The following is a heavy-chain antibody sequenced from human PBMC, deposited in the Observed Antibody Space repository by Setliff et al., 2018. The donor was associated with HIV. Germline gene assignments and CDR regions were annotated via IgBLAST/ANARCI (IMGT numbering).Heavy chain of an antibody. CDR3: ARETYYYDNPQYYYYYMDV. D-gene: IGHD3-22*01. CDR1: GGSISSGSYY. Sequence: PSETLSLTCTVSGGSISSGSYYWSWIRQPAGKVLEWIGRIYTSGSTNYNPSLKSRVTISVDTSKNQFSLKLRSVTAADTAVYYCARETYYYDNPQYYYYYMDVWGKGTTVTVSS. V-gene: IGHV4-61*02. CDR2: IYTSGST. J-gene: IGHJ6*03.